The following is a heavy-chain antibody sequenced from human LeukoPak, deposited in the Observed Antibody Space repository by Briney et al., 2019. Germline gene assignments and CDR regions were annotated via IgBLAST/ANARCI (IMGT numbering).Heavy chain of an antibody. CDR1: GYTFTGYY. V-gene: IGHV1-2*02. D-gene: IGHD3-3*01. CDR2: INPNSGGT. Sequence: ASVKVSCKASGYTFTGYYMHWVRQAPGQGLEWMGWINPNSGGTNYAQKFQGRVTMTRDTSISTAYMELSRLRSDDTAVYYCARPTTPIQRFLEWLLYDYYYMDVWGKGTTVTVSS. J-gene: IGHJ6*03. CDR3: ARPTTPIQRFLEWLLYDYYYMDV.